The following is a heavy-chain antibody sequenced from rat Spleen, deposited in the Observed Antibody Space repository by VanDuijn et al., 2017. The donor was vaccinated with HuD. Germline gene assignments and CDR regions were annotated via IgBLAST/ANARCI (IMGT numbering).Heavy chain of an antibody. D-gene: IGHD1-9*01. CDR2: ISYDDRST. CDR1: GFTFSDYA. CDR3: ARHGYNSYFDY. Sequence: EVQLVESGGDLVQPGRSLKISCAASGFTFSDYAMAWVRQAPRKGREWVASISYDDRSTYYRDSVKGRFNISRDNAKSTLYLQMDSLRSEDTATYYCARHGYNSYFDYWGQGVMVTVSS. V-gene: IGHV5-17*01. J-gene: IGHJ2*01.